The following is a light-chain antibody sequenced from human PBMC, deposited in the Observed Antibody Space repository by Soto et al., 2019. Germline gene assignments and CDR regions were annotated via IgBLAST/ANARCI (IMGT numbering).Light chain of an antibody. Sequence: EIVLTQSPVTLSLSPGERATLSCRASQSISKYLAWYQQKSGQAPRLLIYDASNRASGIPARFTGSGPGTDFTLTISSLEPEDFAVYYCQQRSNWRGTFGGGTKVEIK. CDR2: DAS. V-gene: IGKV3-11*01. CDR3: QQRSNWRGT. CDR1: QSISKY. J-gene: IGKJ4*01.